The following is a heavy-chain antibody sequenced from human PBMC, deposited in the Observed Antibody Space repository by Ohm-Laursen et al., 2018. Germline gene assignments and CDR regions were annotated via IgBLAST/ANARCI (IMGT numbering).Heavy chain of an antibody. CDR3: AKSGWQWELLHWYFDL. CDR2: IWYDGSNK. CDR1: GFTFSSYG. J-gene: IGHJ2*01. V-gene: IGHV3-33*06. Sequence: LSLTCAASGFTFSSYGMHWVRQAPGKGLEWVAVIWYDGSNKYYADSVKGRFTISRDNSKNTLYLQMNSLRAEDTAVYYCAKSGWQWELLHWYFDLWGRGTLVTVSS. D-gene: IGHD1-26*01.